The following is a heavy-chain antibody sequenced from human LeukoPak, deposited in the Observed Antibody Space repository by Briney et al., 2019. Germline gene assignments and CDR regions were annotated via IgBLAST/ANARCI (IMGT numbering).Heavy chain of an antibody. D-gene: IGHD2-15*01. CDR2: INPSGSTI. Sequence: GGSLRLSCAASGFTFSTYAMNWVRQAPGRGLEWVSSINPSGSTIFYADSVKGRFTISRDNAKNSLYLQMNSLRAEDTAVYYCARSEGCSGGSCYDYHFDYWGQGTLVTVSS. CDR1: GFTFSTYA. J-gene: IGHJ4*02. CDR3: ARSEGCSGGSCYDYHFDY. V-gene: IGHV3-21*01.